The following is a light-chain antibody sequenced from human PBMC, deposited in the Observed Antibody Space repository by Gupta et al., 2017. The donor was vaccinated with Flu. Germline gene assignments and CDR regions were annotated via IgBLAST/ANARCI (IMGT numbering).Light chain of an antibody. Sequence: QSVLTQPPSASGTPGQRVTISCSGSSSNIGSNYVYCYQQLPGTAPKLRIYKNNQRPSWVPDRFSGSKSGTSASLAISGLRSEDEADYYCAAWDDSLSVWVFGGGTKLTVL. V-gene: IGLV1-47*01. J-gene: IGLJ3*02. CDR2: KNN. CDR3: AAWDDSLSVWV. CDR1: SSNIGSNY.